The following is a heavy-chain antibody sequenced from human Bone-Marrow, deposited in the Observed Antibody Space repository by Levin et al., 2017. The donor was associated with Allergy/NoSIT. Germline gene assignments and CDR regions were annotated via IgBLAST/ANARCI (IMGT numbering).Heavy chain of an antibody. D-gene: IGHD1-1*01. V-gene: IGHV3-23*01. CDR2: IVNSGST. Sequence: GGSLRLSCAASGFTFSSYAMSWVRRAPGKGLEWISSIVNSGSTYYAESVKGRFTISRDNSKNTLYLQMNSLRADDTAEYYCAKGTTTGTTRSDYWGQGTLVTVSS. CDR3: AKGTTTGTTRSDY. J-gene: IGHJ4*02. CDR1: GFTFSSYA.